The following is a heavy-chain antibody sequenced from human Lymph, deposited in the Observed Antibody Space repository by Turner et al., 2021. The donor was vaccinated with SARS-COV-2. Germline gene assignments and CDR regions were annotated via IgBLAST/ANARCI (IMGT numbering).Heavy chain of an antibody. CDR1: GFTFISYG. CDR2: ISYDGRHK. CDR3: AWALYYYYGMDV. Sequence: QVQQVDSGGGVFRPGGAISLPCEATGFTFISYGMHWVRQAPGKGLVWVAVISYDGRHKSYADSVKGRFTISRDNSKNTLYLQMISLRAEDTAVYYCAWALYYYYGMDVWGQGTTVTVSP. V-gene: IGHV3-30*03. J-gene: IGHJ6*01.